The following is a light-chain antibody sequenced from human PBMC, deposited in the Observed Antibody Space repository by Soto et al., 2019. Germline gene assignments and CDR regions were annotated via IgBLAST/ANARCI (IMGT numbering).Light chain of an antibody. V-gene: IGKV3-20*01. Sequence: EIVLTQSPGTLSLSPGERATLSCRASQSVSSSYLAWYQQKRGQAPRLLIYGASSSATGIPDRFNGSRSGTDLTRTSSRLELEDFAVYYCQQYGSSLFTFGPGTKGDIK. CDR1: QSVSSSY. CDR3: QQYGSSLFT. J-gene: IGKJ3*01. CDR2: GAS.